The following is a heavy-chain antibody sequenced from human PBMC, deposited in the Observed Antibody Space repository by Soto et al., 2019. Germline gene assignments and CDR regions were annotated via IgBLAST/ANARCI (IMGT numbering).Heavy chain of an antibody. CDR3: ARGTRALITSFFAY. D-gene: IGHD1-20*01. CDR2: VHESGST. J-gene: IGHJ4*02. Sequence: SETLSLTCTVSGDAISNYYWSWIRQTPGRGLEWIGCVHESGSTDYNPSLKGRVTISLHTSKSQFSLSLRSATAADTATYYCARGTRALITSFFAYWGQGIPVTASS. CDR1: GDAISNYY. V-gene: IGHV4-59*01.